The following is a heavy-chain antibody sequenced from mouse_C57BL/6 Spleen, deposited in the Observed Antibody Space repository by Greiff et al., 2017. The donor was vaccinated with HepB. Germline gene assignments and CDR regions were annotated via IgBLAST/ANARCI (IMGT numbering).Heavy chain of an antibody. CDR2: IDPSDSYT. CDR3: ARRALWYHGDFDY. V-gene: IGHV1-50*01. Sequence: QVQLQQPGAELVKPGASVKLSCKASGYTFTSYWMQWVKQRPGQGLEWIGEIDPSDSYTNYNQKFKGKATLTVDTSSSTAYMQLSSLTSEDSAVYYCARRALWYHGDFDYWGQGTTLTVSS. J-gene: IGHJ2*01. D-gene: IGHD2-1*01. CDR1: GYTFTSYW.